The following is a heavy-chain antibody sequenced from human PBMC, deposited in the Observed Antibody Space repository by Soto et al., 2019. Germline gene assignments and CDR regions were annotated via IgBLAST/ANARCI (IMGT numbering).Heavy chain of an antibody. J-gene: IGHJ4*02. CDR3: ARLMAHGGDFDY. V-gene: IGHV4-59*08. Sequence: SETLSLTCTVSGCSISSYYWSWIRQPPGKGLEWIGYIYYSGSTNYNPSLKSRVTISVDTSKNQFSLKLSSVTAADTAVYYCARLMAHGGDFDYWGQGTQVTVSS. CDR1: GCSISSYY. CDR2: IYYSGST. D-gene: IGHD2-8*01.